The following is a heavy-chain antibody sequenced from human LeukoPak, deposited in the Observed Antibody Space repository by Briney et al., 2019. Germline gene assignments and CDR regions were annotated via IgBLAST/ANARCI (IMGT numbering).Heavy chain of an antibody. J-gene: IGHJ4*02. CDR3: ARERYYGFWSGPIDY. CDR1: GGSISSYY. Sequence: PSETLSLTCTVSGGSISSYYWSWIRQPAGKGLEWIGRIYTSGSTNYNPSLKSRVTISVDTSKNQFSLKLSSVTAADTAVYYCARERYYGFWSGPIDYWGQGTLVTVSS. V-gene: IGHV4-4*07. D-gene: IGHD3-3*01. CDR2: IYTSGST.